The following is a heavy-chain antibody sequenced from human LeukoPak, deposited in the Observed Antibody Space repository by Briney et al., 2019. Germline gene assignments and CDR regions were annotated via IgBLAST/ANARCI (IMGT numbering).Heavy chain of an antibody. CDR3: ARASWVSSTDAVR. CDR1: GYTFTSYD. J-gene: IGHJ4*02. CDR2: MNPNSGNT. Sequence: ASVKVSCKASGYTFTSYDINWVRQAPGQGLEWMGWMNPNSGNTGYAQKFQGRVTMTRNTSISTAYMELSSLRSEDTAIYYCARASWVSSTDAVRWGQGTLVTVS. V-gene: IGHV1-8*01. D-gene: IGHD3-16*01.